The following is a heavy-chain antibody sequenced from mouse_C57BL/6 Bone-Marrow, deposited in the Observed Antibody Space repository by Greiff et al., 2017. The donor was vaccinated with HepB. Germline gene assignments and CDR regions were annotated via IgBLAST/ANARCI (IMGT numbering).Heavy chain of an antibody. J-gene: IGHJ4*01. V-gene: IGHV1-4*01. CDR3: ARSGYYSPYYYAMDY. CDR2: INPSSGYT. CDR1: GYTFTSYT. Sequence: VMLVESGAELARPGASVKMSCKASGYTFTSYTMHWVKQRPGQGLEWIGYINPSSGYTKYNQKFKDKATLTADKSSSTAYMQLSSLTSEDSAVYYCARSGYYSPYYYAMDYWGQGTSVTVSS. D-gene: IGHD2-12*01.